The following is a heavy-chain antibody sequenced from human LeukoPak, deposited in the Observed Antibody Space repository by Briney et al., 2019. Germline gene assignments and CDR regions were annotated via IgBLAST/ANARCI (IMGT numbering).Heavy chain of an antibody. J-gene: IGHJ4*02. Sequence: SETLSLTCSVSGDSVTSSYWNWIRQPPGKDLEWIGYVSSDGTTNYTPSLRSRLIMSVDTAKNDISLILTSVTASDTAIYYCARLDCFVEGCYNHWGRGTLVTVSS. CDR2: VSSDGTT. V-gene: IGHV4-59*08. CDR1: GDSVTSSY. CDR3: ARLDCFVEGCYNH. D-gene: IGHD2-15*01.